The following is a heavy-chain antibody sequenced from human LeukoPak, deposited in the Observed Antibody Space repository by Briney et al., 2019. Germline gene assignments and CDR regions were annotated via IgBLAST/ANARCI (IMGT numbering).Heavy chain of an antibody. J-gene: IGHJ6*03. Sequence: GGSLRLSCAASGFTFSNYWMHWVRQAPGKGLVWVSRINSDGSSTNYADSVKGRFTISRDNAKNTLYLQMNSLRAEDTAVYYCARDKYGSGSYLAFYYYYYMDVWGKGTTVTISS. CDR2: INSDGSST. CDR1: GFTFSNYW. D-gene: IGHD3-10*01. V-gene: IGHV3-74*01. CDR3: ARDKYGSGSYLAFYYYYYMDV.